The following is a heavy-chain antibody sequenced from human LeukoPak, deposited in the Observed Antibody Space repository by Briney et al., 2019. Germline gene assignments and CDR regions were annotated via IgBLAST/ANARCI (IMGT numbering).Heavy chain of an antibody. V-gene: IGHV3-21*06. CDR2: ISGTGRDT. D-gene: IGHD3-16*01. Sequence: GGSLRLSCAASGFIFSSYSMSWVRQSPEKGLEWFSSISGTGRDTYYADSVKGRLTISRDNSKNSLYLQMNSLRAEDTAVYYCARFYDYVWGSTSDYYGMDVWGQGTTVTVSS. CDR3: ARFYDYVWGSTSDYYGMDV. J-gene: IGHJ6*02. CDR1: GFIFSSYS.